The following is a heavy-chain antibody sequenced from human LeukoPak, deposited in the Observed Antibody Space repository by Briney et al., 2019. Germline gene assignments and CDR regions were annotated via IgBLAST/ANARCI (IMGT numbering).Heavy chain of an antibody. CDR2: ISGSGDST. V-gene: IGHV3-23*01. D-gene: IGHD2-2*01. CDR1: GXTFSSYA. Sequence: GGSLRLSWAASGXTFSSYAMNWVRQAPGKGLEWVSTISGSGDSTYYADSVKGRFTISRDNSKNTLHLQMNSLRAEDTAVYYCAKEGAGYCSSTSCLYYFDYWGQGTLVTVST. J-gene: IGHJ4*02. CDR3: AKEGAGYCSSTSCLYYFDY.